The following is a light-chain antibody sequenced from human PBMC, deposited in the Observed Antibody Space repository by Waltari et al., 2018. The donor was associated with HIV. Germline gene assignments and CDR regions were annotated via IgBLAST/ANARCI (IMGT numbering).Light chain of an antibody. CDR3: MHGQQTPV. V-gene: IGKV2-28*01. Sequence: DIAMILSQDSLAVSSGEPASITCRSSHSLLHNNGHNYLDWYIQRPGQAPELLIYLASRRASGVPDRIAGSGSGTDFILKISRVEPEDVGVYYCMHGQQTPVFGQGTQVEV. CDR1: HSLLHNNGHNY. J-gene: IGKJ1*01. CDR2: LAS.